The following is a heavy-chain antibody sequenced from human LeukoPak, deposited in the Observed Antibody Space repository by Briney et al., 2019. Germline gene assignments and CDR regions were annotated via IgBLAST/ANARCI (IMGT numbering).Heavy chain of an antibody. CDR3: ARDDLRSGYYTPDY. V-gene: IGHV3-48*01. CDR1: GFTFSSYS. CDR2: ISSSSSTI. Sequence: GGSLRLSCAASGFTFSSYSMNWVRQAPEKGLEWLTYISSSSSTIYYADSVKGRFTISRDNAKNSLYLQMNSLRAEDTTVYCWARDDLRSGYYTPDYCGQGTLVTVSS. D-gene: IGHD3-3*01. J-gene: IGHJ4*02.